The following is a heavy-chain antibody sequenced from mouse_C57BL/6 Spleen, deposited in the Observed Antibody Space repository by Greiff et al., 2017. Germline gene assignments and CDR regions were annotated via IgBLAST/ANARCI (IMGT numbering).Heavy chain of an antibody. D-gene: IGHD1-1*01. CDR3: ARWGTTVVAYYFDD. CDR1: GYTFTSYW. Sequence: QVQLQQPGAELVRPGSSVKLSCKASGYTFTSYWMDWVKQRPGQGLEWIGNIYPSDSETHYNQKFKDKATLTVDKSSSTAYMQLSSLTSEDSAVYYCARWGTTVVAYYFDDWGKGTTLTVSS. J-gene: IGHJ2*01. CDR2: IYPSDSET. V-gene: IGHV1-61*01.